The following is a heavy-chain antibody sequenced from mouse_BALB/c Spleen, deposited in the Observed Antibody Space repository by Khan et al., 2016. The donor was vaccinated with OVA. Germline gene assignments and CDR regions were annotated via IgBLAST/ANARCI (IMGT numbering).Heavy chain of an antibody. V-gene: IGHV3-2*02. CDR3: ARVYGGDFDY. CDR1: GYSITSDYA. D-gene: IGHD1-1*01. J-gene: IGHJ2*01. CDR2: ISYSGNT. Sequence: EVELVESGPGLVKPSQSLSLICTVTGYSITSDYAWNWIRQFPGNKLEWMGFISYSGNTYYNPSLKSRISITRDTSKNQFFLHLNSVTTEDTATYYCARVYGGDFDYWGQGTTLTVSS.